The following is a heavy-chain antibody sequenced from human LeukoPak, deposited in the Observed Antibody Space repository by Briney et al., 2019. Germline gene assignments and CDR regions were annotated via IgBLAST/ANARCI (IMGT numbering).Heavy chain of an antibody. J-gene: IGHJ5*02. D-gene: IGHD3-9*01. CDR1: GFTFSSYA. CDR2: ISGSGGST. Sequence: PGGSLRLSCAASGFTFSSYAMSWVRQAPGKGLEWVSAISGSGGSTYYADSVKGRFTISRDNSKNTLYLQMNSLRAEDTAVYYCAKDRGFGYDILTGYENWFDPWGQGTLVTVSS. V-gene: IGHV3-23*01. CDR3: AKDRGFGYDILTGYENWFDP.